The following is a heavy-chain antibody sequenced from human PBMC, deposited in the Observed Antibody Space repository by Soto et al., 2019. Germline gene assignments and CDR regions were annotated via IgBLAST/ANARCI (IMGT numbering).Heavy chain of an antibody. Sequence: GGSLRLSCAASGLTFGTYAMIWVRQAPGKGLEWVSTISGSGVSTYYADSVKGRFTISRDNSKNTLYLQMNSLRSEDTAVYYCAREVEYTSAFGISSSFDYWGQGTLVTVSS. J-gene: IGHJ4*02. D-gene: IGHD6-19*01. CDR1: GLTFGTYA. CDR2: ISGSGVST. CDR3: AREVEYTSAFGISSSFDY. V-gene: IGHV3-23*01.